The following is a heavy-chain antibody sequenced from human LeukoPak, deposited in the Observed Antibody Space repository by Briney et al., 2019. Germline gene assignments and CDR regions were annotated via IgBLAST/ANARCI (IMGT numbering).Heavy chain of an antibody. J-gene: IGHJ4*02. CDR2: IYWNDDK. D-gene: IGHD5-12*01. V-gene: IGHV2-5*01. Sequence: SGPTLVNPTQTLTLTCTFSGFSLGTSGVGVGWIRQPPGKALEWLALIYWNDDKRYSPSLKSRLTITKDTSKNQVVLTMTNMDPVDTATYYCAHSGYSGYEPGGYFDYWGQGTLVTVSS. CDR3: AHSGYSGYEPGGYFDY. CDR1: GFSLGTSGVG.